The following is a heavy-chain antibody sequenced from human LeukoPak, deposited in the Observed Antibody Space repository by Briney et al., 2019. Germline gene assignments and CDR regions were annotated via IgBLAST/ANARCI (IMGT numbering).Heavy chain of an antibody. CDR2: IYYSGST. Sequence: SETLSLTCTVSGGSISRSSYYWAWIRQPPGKGLEWIGSIYYSGSTYYNPSLKSRVTISVDTSKNQFSLKLSSATAADTAVYFCARGYCSGGSCYESRGWFDYWGQGTLVTVSS. V-gene: IGHV4-39*07. J-gene: IGHJ4*02. CDR3: ARGYCSGGSCYESRGWFDY. CDR1: GGSISRSSYY. D-gene: IGHD2-15*01.